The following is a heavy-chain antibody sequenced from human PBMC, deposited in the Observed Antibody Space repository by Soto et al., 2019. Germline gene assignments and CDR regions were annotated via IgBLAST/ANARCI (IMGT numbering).Heavy chain of an antibody. V-gene: IGHV1-18*04. CDR2: IKPDNGDT. D-gene: IGHD3-10*01. Sequence: QLQLVQSGAEVERPGASVRVSCKAYGYPFSKYGISWIRQAPGQGLEWMGWIKPDNGDTNYAQKFQGRVTMTTDKSSNTAYMELRSLRSDDTAVYYCATSYGSGFDPWGQGTLVSVPS. J-gene: IGHJ5*02. CDR1: GYPFSKYG. CDR3: ATSYGSGFDP.